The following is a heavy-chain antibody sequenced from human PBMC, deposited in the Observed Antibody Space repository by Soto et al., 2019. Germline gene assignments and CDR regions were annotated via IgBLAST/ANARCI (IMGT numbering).Heavy chain of an antibody. CDR2: IYYSGST. CDR1: GGSLSSGGYY. Sequence: SETLSLTCTVSGGSLSSGGYYWSWIRQHPGKGLEWIGYIYYSGSTCYNPSLKSRVTISVDTSKNQFSLKLSSVTAADTAVYYCARDYHAYYYDSSGQRDAFDIWGQGTMVTVSS. J-gene: IGHJ3*02. D-gene: IGHD3-22*01. V-gene: IGHV4-31*03. CDR3: ARDYHAYYYDSSGQRDAFDI.